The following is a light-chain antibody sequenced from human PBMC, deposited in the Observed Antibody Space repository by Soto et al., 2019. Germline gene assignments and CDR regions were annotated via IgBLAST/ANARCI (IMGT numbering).Light chain of an antibody. Sequence: HSALPQPRSVSGAPGQSVTISCTGTSSDVGGYNYVSWYQQHPGKAPKLMIYDVSKRPSGVPDRFSGSKSGNTASLTISGLQAEDEADYYCSSYTADRTYVFGTGTKV. CDR1: SSDVGGYNY. CDR2: DVS. J-gene: IGLJ1*01. V-gene: IGLV2-11*01. CDR3: SSYTADRTYV.